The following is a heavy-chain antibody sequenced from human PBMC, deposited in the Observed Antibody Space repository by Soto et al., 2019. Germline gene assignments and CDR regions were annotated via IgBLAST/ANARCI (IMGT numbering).Heavy chain of an antibody. Sequence: QVQLVQSGAEVKKPGSSVKVSCKASGGTFSSYAISWVRQAPGQGLEWMGGIIPIFGTADYAQKFQGRVTITADESTSTADVALSSLRSEDTAVYYCAKNPENYYYGMDVWGQGTTVTVSS. J-gene: IGHJ6*02. CDR1: GGTFSSYA. CDR2: IIPIFGTA. V-gene: IGHV1-69*12. CDR3: AKNPENYYYGMDV.